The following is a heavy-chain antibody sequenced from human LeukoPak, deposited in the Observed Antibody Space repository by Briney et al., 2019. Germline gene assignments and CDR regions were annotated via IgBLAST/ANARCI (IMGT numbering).Heavy chain of an antibody. CDR3: ARDLDIAAAGTGSDP. Sequence: GGALRLSCAAYGFTVSSNYMSWVRQAPGKGLEWVSVIYSGGSTYYADSVKGRFTISRDNSKNTLYLQMNSLRAEDTAVYYCARDLDIAAAGTGSDPWGQGTLVTVSS. CDR1: GFTVSSNY. J-gene: IGHJ5*02. V-gene: IGHV3-53*01. D-gene: IGHD6-13*01. CDR2: IYSGGST.